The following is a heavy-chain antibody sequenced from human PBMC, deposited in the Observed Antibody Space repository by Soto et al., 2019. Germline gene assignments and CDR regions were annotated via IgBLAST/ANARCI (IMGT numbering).Heavy chain of an antibody. V-gene: IGHV4-31*03. J-gene: IGHJ4*02. Sequence: PSETLSLTCTVSGGSISSGGYYWSWIRQHPGKGLEWIGYIYYSGSTYYNPSLKSRVTISIDTSKYQFSLKLSSVTAADTAVYYCARVKMDCSSTSCYPSLFDYWGQGTLVTVSS. D-gene: IGHD2-2*01. CDR1: GGSISSGGYY. CDR2: IYYSGST. CDR3: ARVKMDCSSTSCYPSLFDY.